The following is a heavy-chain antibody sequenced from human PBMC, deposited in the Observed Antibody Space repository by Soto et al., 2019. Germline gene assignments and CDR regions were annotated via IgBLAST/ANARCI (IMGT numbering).Heavy chain of an antibody. CDR2: IIPIFGTA. J-gene: IGHJ4*02. V-gene: IGHV1-69*06. Sequence: GASVKVSCKASGGTFSSYAISWVRQAPGQGLEWMGGIIPIFGTANYAQKFQGRVTITADKSTSTAYMELSSLRSEDTAVYYCARDSPNGDYACFDYWGQGTLVTVSS. CDR3: ARDSPNGDYACFDY. CDR1: GGTFSSYA. D-gene: IGHD4-17*01.